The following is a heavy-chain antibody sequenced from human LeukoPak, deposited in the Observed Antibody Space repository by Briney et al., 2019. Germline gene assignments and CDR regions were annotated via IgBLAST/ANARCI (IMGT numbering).Heavy chain of an antibody. D-gene: IGHD2-2*01. CDR2: INPNSGGT. J-gene: IGHJ6*03. CDR1: GYTFTGYY. V-gene: IGHV1-2*06. Sequence: ASVKVSCKASGYTFTGYYMNWVRQAPGQGLEWMGRINPNSGGTNYAQKFQGRVTMTRDTSISTAYMELSRLRSDDTAVYYCARGGYCSSTSCPQAVTYYYYYMDVWGKGTTVTVSS. CDR3: ARGGYCSSTSCPQAVTYYYYYMDV.